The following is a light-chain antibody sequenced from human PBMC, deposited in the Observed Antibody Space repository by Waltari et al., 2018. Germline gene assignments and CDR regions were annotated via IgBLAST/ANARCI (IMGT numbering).Light chain of an antibody. CDR3: QKYGSLPAT. CDR1: QSVSRW. CDR2: DAS. J-gene: IGKJ1*01. Sequence: IVLTQSPGTLSLSPGERATSSCRASQSVSRWLAWYQQKPGQAPRLLIYDASSRATGIPDRFSGSGSGTDFSLTISRLEPEDFAVYYCQKYGSLPATFGQGTKVEIK. V-gene: IGKV3-20*01.